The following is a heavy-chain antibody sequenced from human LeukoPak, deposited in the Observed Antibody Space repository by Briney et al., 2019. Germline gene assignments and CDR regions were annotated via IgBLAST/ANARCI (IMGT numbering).Heavy chain of an antibody. J-gene: IGHJ2*01. CDR2: INHSGRT. CDR3: ARGGYFDL. V-gene: IGHV4-34*01. CDR1: GGSFSGYS. Sequence: PSETLSLTCAVYGGSFSGYSWSWIRQPPGKGLEWIGEINHSGRTNYNPSLNRRVTVSVDTSKNQFSLKLRSLTAADTAVYYCARGGYFDLWGRGTLVTVSS.